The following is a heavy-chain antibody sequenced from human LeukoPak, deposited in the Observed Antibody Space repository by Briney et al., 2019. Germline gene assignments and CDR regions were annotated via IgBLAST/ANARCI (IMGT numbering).Heavy chain of an antibody. Sequence: GGSLRLPCAASGFTFSSYAMNWVRQAPGKGLEWVSGTGSTGVSTFYADSVKGRFTVSRDNSKNTLSLQMNSLRAEDTAVYYCAKDPGVVPAHYFDYWGQGTLVTVSS. D-gene: IGHD2-2*01. CDR3: AKDPGVVPAHYFDY. J-gene: IGHJ4*02. CDR1: GFTFSSYA. V-gene: IGHV3-23*01. CDR2: TGSTGVST.